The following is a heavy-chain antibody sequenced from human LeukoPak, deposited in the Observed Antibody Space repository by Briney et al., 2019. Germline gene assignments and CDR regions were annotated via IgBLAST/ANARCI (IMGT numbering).Heavy chain of an antibody. CDR2: INHSGST. D-gene: IGHD3-22*01. CDR3: AGYYYDSSGYFDY. V-gene: IGHV4-34*01. Sequence: SSETLSLTCAVYGGSFSGYYWSWIRQPPGKGLEWIGEINHSGSTNYNPSLKSRVTISVDTSKNQFSLKLSSVTAADTAVYYCAGYYYDSSGYFDYWGQGTLVTVSS. J-gene: IGHJ4*02. CDR1: GGSFSGYY.